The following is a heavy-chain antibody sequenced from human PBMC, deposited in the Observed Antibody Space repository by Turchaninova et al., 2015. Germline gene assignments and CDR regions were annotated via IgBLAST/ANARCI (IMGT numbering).Heavy chain of an antibody. Sequence: QVQLQQWGAGLLKPSETLSLTCAVYGGSFSGYYWSWIRQPPGTGLEWIGEINNSGSTTSNPSINSRVTISVYPSKNQFPLKLSSVTAADTAVYYCASSCSGGSCSLGYWGQGTLVTVSS. CDR2: INNSGST. D-gene: IGHD2-15*01. CDR3: ASSCSGGSCSLGY. J-gene: IGHJ4*02. CDR1: GGSFSGYY. V-gene: IGHV4-34*01.